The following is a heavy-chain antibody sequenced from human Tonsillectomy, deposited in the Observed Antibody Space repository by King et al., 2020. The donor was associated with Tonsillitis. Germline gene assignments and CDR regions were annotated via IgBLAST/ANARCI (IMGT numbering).Heavy chain of an antibody. CDR1: GGSISSSSYY. V-gene: IGHV4-39*01. CDR3: ARTHDYGDYVQNFDY. CDR2: IYYSGST. Sequence: QLQESGPGLVKPSETLSLTCTVSGGSISSSSYYWGWIRQPPGKGLEWIGSIYYSGSTYYNPSLKSRVTISVDTSKNQFSLKLSSVTAADTAVYYCARTHDYGDYVQNFDYWGQGPLVTVSS. D-gene: IGHD4-17*01. J-gene: IGHJ4*02.